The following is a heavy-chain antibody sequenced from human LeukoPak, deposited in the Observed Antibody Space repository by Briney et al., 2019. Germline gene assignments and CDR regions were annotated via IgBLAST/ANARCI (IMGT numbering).Heavy chain of an antibody. V-gene: IGHV4-59*01. CDR1: GDSISSYY. CDR2: IFDNRNT. CDR3: ARVAPHYYYYMDV. Sequence: SETLSLTCTVSGDSISSYYWSWIRQPPGKGLEWIGYIFDNRNTKYNPSLKSRVSLSLDTSKNEFSLNLSSVTAADTAVYYCARVAPHYYYYMDVWGKGTTVTVSS. J-gene: IGHJ6*03.